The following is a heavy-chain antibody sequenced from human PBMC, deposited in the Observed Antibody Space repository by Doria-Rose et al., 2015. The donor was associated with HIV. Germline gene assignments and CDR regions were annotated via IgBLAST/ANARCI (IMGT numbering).Heavy chain of an antibody. CDR1: GVSLSSPGMG. D-gene: IGHD6-13*01. CDR2: IFSDDGR. Sequence: ESGPVLVKPTETLTLTCTVSGVSLSSPGMGVSWIRQPPGKALEWLANIFSDDGRSYNTSLKSRLTISRGTSKSQVVLTMTDMDPVDTATHYCARIKSSRWYHKYYFDFWGRGTLVIVSA. V-gene: IGHV2-26*01. CDR3: ARIKSSRWYHKYYFDF. J-gene: IGHJ4*02.